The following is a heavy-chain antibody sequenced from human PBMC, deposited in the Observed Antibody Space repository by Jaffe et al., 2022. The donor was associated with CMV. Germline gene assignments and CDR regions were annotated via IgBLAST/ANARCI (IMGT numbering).Heavy chain of an antibody. CDR3: ANSPVGSRPYY. CDR2: ISGSGDNT. D-gene: IGHD1-26*01. Sequence: EVQLVESGGALVQPGGSLRLSCAASGFTFTSYAMSWVRQAPGKGLDWISTISGSGDNTYYADSVKGRFTISRDNSKNTLYLQMNSLRAEDTAVYYCANSPVGSRPYYWGQGTLVTVSS. J-gene: IGHJ4*02. CDR1: GFTFTSYA. V-gene: IGHV3-23*04.